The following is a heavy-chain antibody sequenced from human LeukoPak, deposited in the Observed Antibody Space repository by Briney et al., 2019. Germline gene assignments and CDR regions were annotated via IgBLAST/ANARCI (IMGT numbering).Heavy chain of an antibody. Sequence: SETLSLTCTVSGGSISSSSYYWGWIRQPPGKGLEWIGSIYYSGSTYYNPSLKSRVTISVDTSKNQFSLKLSSVTAADTAVYYCARRLDEYSSSSRDQPPDYWGQGTLVTVSS. D-gene: IGHD6-6*01. V-gene: IGHV4-39*01. CDR3: ARRLDEYSSSSRDQPPDY. CDR2: IYYSGST. CDR1: GGSISSSSYY. J-gene: IGHJ4*02.